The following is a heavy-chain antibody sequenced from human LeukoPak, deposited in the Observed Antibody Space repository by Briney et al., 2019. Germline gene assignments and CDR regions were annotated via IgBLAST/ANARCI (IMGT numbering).Heavy chain of an antibody. V-gene: IGHV4-39*07. CDR2: IYYSGST. CDR3: ARDSEQQLEGGVDY. CDR1: GGSISSSSYY. D-gene: IGHD6-13*01. J-gene: IGHJ4*02. Sequence: SETLSLTCTVSGGSISSSSYYWGWIRQPPGKGLEWIGSIYYSGSTYYNPSLKSRVTISVDTSKNQFSLKLSSVTAADTAVYYCARDSEQQLEGGVDYWGQGTLVTVSS.